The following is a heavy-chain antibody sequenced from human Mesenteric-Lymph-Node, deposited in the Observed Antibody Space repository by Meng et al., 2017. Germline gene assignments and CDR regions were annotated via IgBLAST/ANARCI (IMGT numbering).Heavy chain of an antibody. CDR2: VYHRGDT. J-gene: IGHJ4*02. D-gene: IGHD1-1*01. CDR1: GDSISSDIW. V-gene: IGHV4-4*02. Sequence: QGELQESGPSLGEPSGTLSLTGTVAGDSISSDIWWSWVRQPPGKGLEWIGEVYHRGDTNYNPSLKSRVVISVDRSKNQFSLNLSSVTAADTAVYYCGRDQGRQLINHWGQGTLVTVSS. CDR3: GRDQGRQLINH.